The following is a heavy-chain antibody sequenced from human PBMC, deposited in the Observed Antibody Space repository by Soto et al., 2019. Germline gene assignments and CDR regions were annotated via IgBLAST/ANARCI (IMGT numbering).Heavy chain of an antibody. Sequence: GGARRLSWAGSGGTLSSYGLHGFRQPPGKGLEWVANIKQDGSEIYYVDSVKGLFTISSDNAKNSLYLQMNSLRADATAVYYCAPGSSVDWGPGPLVSGST. J-gene: IGHJ4*02. CDR3: APGSSVD. V-gene: IGHV3-7*01. CDR1: GGTLSSYG. CDR2: IKQDGSEI. D-gene: IGHD3-10*01.